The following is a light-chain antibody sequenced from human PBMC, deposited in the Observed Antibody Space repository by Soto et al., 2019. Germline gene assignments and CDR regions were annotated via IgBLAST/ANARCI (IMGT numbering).Light chain of an antibody. CDR2: GAS. CDR1: QSVSSSY. J-gene: IGKJ1*01. Sequence: EIVLTQSPGTLSLSPGERATLSCRASQSVSSSYLAWYRPKPGQAPRLLIYGASSRETGIPERFSRSGSGTECTLTISSLESEDFEVDFCQQYGDRTRTFGQGTKVDIK. CDR3: QQYGDRTRT. V-gene: IGKV3-20*01.